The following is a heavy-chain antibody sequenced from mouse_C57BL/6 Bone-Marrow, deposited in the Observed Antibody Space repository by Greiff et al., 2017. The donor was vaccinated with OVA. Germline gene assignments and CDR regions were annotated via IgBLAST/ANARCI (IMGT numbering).Heavy chain of an antibody. D-gene: IGHD1-1*01. J-gene: IGHJ4*01. V-gene: IGHV5-17*01. CDR3: ASSYGYAMDY. Sequence: EVNVVASGGGLVKPGGSLKLSCAASGFTFSDYGMHWVRQAPEKGLEWVAYISSGSSTLYYADTLKGRFTISRDNAKNTLFRQMTSLRSEETDRYYSASSYGYAMDYWGQGTSVTVSS. CDR1: GFTFSDYG. CDR2: ISSGSSTL.